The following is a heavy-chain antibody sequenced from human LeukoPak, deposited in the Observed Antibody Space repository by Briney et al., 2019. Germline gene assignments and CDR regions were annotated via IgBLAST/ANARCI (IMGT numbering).Heavy chain of an antibody. CDR2: IYYSGST. D-gene: IGHD3-16*01. CDR3: ARGYGCWTYYYYYMDV. CDR1: GGSISSSSYY. Sequence: PSETLSLTCIVSGGSISSSSYYWGWIRQPPGKGLEWIGSIYYSGSTYYNPSLKSRVTISVDTSKNQFSLKLSSVTAADTAVYYCARGYGCWTYYYYYMDVWGKGTTVTVSS. V-gene: IGHV4-39*07. J-gene: IGHJ6*03.